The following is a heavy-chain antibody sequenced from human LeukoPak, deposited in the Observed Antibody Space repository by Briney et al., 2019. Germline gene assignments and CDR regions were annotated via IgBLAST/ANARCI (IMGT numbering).Heavy chain of an antibody. V-gene: IGHV3-74*01. J-gene: IGHJ4*02. Sequence: PGGSLRLSCAASEFTFSSYWMHWVRQAPGKGLVWVSRINSDVTLTTYADSVKGRFTISRDNAKNTLYLQMNSLRAEGTAVYYCVRGGKTSNYFDYWGQGNLVTVSS. CDR1: EFTFSSYW. CDR2: INSDVTLT. CDR3: VRGGKTSNYFDY.